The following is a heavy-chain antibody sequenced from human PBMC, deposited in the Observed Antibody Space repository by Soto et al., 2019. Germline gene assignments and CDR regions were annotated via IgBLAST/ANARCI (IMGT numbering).Heavy chain of an antibody. Sequence: QVQLVQSGAEVKKPGSSVKVSCKASGGTFSSYAISWVRQAPGQGLEWMGGIIPMSGTTKYAQKFQGRLTITADESTSTAYMALSSLRSGDTAVYYGARGVVVVAASQLGWFDPWGQGTLVTVSS. D-gene: IGHD2-15*01. CDR1: GGTFSSYA. CDR2: IIPMSGTT. J-gene: IGHJ5*02. CDR3: ARGVVVVAASQLGWFDP. V-gene: IGHV1-69*01.